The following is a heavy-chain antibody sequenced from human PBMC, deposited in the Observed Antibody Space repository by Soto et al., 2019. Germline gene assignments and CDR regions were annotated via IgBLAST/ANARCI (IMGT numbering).Heavy chain of an antibody. V-gene: IGHV1-18*01. CDR1: GYTFSSYG. D-gene: IGHD6-6*01. CDR2: ISGYNDNT. CDR3: AREGQLGY. Sequence: ASVKVSCKTSGYTFSSYGFSWVRQAPGQGLEWIGWISGYNDNTNYAQRFQGRVTMTTDTSTSTAYMELRSLRSDDTAVYYCAREGQLGYWGQGTLVTVSS. J-gene: IGHJ4*02.